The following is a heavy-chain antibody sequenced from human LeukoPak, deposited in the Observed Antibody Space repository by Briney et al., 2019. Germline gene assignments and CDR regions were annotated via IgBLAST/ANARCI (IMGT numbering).Heavy chain of an antibody. CDR3: AKGNSARSGSYYGDY. D-gene: IGHD1-26*01. Sequence: GGSLRLSCAASGFTFDSYAMSWVRQALGRGLEWVSSISGSGSSTYYADSVKGRFTISRDNSKNTLYLQMDSLRIEDTAEYYCAKGNSARSGSYYGDYWGQGTLVTVSS. CDR1: GFTFDSYA. CDR2: ISGSGSST. J-gene: IGHJ4*02. V-gene: IGHV3-23*01.